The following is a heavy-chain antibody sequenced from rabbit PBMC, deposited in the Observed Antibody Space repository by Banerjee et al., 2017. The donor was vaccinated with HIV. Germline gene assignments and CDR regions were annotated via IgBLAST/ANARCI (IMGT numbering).Heavy chain of an antibody. J-gene: IGHJ4*01. CDR1: GFDFSRYY. D-gene: IGHD6-1*01. CDR3: AREDTYVAVGYVGL. V-gene: IGHV1S7*01. CDR2: IDPVFGIT. Sequence: QLKESGGGLVQPGGSLKLSCKASGFDFSRYYMSWVRQAPGKGLEWIGYIDPVFGITYYASWVNGRFTISSDNAQNTLYLQLNSLTAADTATYFCAREDTYVAVGYVGLWGPGTLVTVS.